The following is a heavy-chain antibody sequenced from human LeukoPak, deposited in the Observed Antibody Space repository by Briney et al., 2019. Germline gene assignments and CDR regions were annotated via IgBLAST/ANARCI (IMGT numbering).Heavy chain of an antibody. CDR1: GGSFSGYY. J-gene: IGHJ3*02. CDR2: INHSGST. V-gene: IGHV4-34*01. D-gene: IGHD2-8*01. Sequence: SSETLSLTCAVYGGSFSGYYWSWIRQPPGKGLEWIGEINHSGSTNYNPSLKSRVTISVDTSKNQFSLKLSSVTAADTAVYYCARGRQNGVCSDIWGQGTMVTVSS. CDR3: ARGRQNGVCSDI.